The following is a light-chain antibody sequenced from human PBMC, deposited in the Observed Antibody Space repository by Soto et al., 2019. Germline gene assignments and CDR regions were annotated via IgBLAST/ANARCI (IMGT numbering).Light chain of an antibody. CDR1: SSDVGGYNY. V-gene: IGLV2-14*01. CDR2: EVS. J-gene: IGLJ1*01. CDR3: SSYATSSPYV. Sequence: QSALTQPASVSGSPGQSITISCTGTSSDVGGYNYVSWYQQHPGKAPKLVIYEVSHRPSGISDRFSGSKSGNTASLTISVLQVEDEADYYCSSYATSSPYVFGPGTKLTVL.